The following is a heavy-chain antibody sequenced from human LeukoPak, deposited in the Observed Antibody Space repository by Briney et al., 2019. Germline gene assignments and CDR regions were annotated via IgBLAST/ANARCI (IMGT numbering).Heavy chain of an antibody. Sequence: SETLSLTCTVSGGSISSHYWGWLWQPQGKEMDGMGYIYYTGSTDYNPSLKSRVTISVDTSKTQFSLKLSSVTAADTAVYYCARGPAAGYYYYMDVWGKGTTVTVSS. CDR3: ARGPAAGYYYYMDV. CDR1: GGSISSHY. D-gene: IGHD6-13*01. CDR2: IYYTGST. J-gene: IGHJ6*03. V-gene: IGHV4-59*11.